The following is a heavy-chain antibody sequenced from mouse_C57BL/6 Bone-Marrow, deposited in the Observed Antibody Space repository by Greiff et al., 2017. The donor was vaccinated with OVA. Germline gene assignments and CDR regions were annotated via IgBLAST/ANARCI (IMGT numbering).Heavy chain of an antibody. V-gene: IGHV1-54*01. D-gene: IGHD2-12*01. CDR3: AREGIPYSPWFDY. CDR2: INPGSGGT. CDR1: GYAFTNYL. Sequence: QVQLQQSGAELVRPGPSVKVSCKASGYAFTNYLIEWVKQRPGQGLEWIGVINPGSGGTNYNEKFKGKATLTADKSSSTAYMQLSSLTSEDSAVYFCAREGIPYSPWFDYWGQGTLVTVSA. J-gene: IGHJ3*01.